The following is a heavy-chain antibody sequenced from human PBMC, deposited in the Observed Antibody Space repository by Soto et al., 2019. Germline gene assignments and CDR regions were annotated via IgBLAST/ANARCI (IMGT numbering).Heavy chain of an antibody. D-gene: IGHD3-22*01. V-gene: IGHV1-24*01. Sequence: ASVKVSCKVSGYTLTELSMHWVRQAPGKGLEWMGGFDPEDGETIYAQKFQGRVTMTEDTSTDTAYMELSSLRSEDTAVYYCATDPHYYDSSGYELRWGAFDIWGQGTMVTVSS. CDR3: ATDPHYYDSSGYELRWGAFDI. J-gene: IGHJ3*02. CDR1: GYTLTELS. CDR2: FDPEDGET.